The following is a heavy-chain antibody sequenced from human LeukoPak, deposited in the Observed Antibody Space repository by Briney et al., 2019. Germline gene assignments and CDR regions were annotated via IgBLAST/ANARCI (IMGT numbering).Heavy chain of an antibody. CDR3: ARGKEMTRTSGYYSFDY. CDR1: IGSLNTYF. D-gene: IGHD3-9*01. J-gene: IGHJ4*02. CDR2: VSDTGRA. V-gene: IGHV4-4*07. Sequence: SETLSLTCTVSIGSLNTYFWTWVRQPAGKGLEWIGRVSDTGRAYYNPSLESRVTISLDTSKNQFSLKVTSVTAADTAVYYCARGKEMTRTSGYYSFDYWGQGTLLTVSS.